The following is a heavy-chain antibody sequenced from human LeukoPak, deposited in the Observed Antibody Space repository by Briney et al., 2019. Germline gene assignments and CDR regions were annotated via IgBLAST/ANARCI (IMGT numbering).Heavy chain of an antibody. CDR2: ISSSSSYI. V-gene: IGHV3-21*04. Sequence: TGGSLRLSCAASGFTFSSYAMSWVRQAPGKGLEWVSSISSSSSYIYYADSVKGRFTISRDNAKNSLYLQMNSLRAEDTALYYCAKVGSSGWYAEYYFDYWGQGTLVTVSS. CDR1: GFTFSSYA. D-gene: IGHD6-19*01. CDR3: AKVGSSGWYAEYYFDY. J-gene: IGHJ4*02.